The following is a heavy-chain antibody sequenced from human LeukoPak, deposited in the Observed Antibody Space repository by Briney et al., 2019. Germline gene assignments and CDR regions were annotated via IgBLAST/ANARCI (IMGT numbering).Heavy chain of an antibody. D-gene: IGHD3-16*02. CDR2: INPSGGST. Sequence: ASVKVSCKAFGYTFTSYYMHWVRQAPGQGLEWMGIINPSGGSTSYAQKFQGRVTMTRDTSTSTVYMELSSLRSEDTAVYYCARAPHDYVWGSYHFDYWGQGTLVTVSS. CDR3: ARAPHDYVWGSYHFDY. V-gene: IGHV1-46*01. J-gene: IGHJ4*02. CDR1: GYTFTSYY.